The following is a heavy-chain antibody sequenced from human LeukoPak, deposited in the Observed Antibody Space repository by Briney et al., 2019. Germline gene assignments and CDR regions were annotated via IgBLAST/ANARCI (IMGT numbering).Heavy chain of an antibody. J-gene: IGHJ4*02. V-gene: IGHV4-59*01. CDR3: AREGYYDSSGYYY. Sequence: PSETLSLTCTVSGGSISSYYWSWIRQPPGEGLEWIGYIYYSGSTNYNPSLKSRVTISVDTSKNQFSLKLSSVTAADTAVYYCAREGYYDSSGYYYWGQGTLVTVSS. D-gene: IGHD3-22*01. CDR1: GGSISSYY. CDR2: IYYSGST.